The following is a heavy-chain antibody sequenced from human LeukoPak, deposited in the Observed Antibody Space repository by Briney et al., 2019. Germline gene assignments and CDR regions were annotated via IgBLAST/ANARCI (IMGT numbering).Heavy chain of an antibody. CDR1: GYTFTSYG. CDR2: ISAYNGNT. Sequence: ASVKVSCKASGYTFTSYGISWVRQAPGQGLEWMGWISAYNGNTNYAQKLQGRVTMTTDTSTSTAYMELRSLRSDDTAVYYCAREFGELFYYYYMDVWGKGTTVTISS. V-gene: IGHV1-18*01. J-gene: IGHJ6*03. D-gene: IGHD3-10*01. CDR3: AREFGELFYYYYMDV.